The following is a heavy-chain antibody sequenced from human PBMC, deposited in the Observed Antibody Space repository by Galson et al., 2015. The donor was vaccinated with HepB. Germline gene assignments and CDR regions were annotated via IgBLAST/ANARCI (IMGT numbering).Heavy chain of an antibody. CDR2: INPNSGGT. Sequence: SVKVSCKASGYTFTGYYIHWVRQAPGQGLEWMGWINPNSGGTNYAQKFQGRVSMTRDTSITTAYMELSRLKSDDTAVYYCARSWAPPKQQLPKYYFDYWGQGTLVTVSS. V-gene: IGHV1-2*02. CDR3: ARSWAPPKQQLPKYYFDY. J-gene: IGHJ4*02. D-gene: IGHD6-13*01. CDR1: GYTFTGYY.